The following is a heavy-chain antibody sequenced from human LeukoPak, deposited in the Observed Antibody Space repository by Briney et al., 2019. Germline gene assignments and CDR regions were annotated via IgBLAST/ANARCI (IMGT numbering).Heavy chain of an antibody. CDR1: DDSFSSHY. CDR2: ISYIGST. D-gene: IGHD4-17*01. CDR3: ARDLVTVTKGFDI. V-gene: IGHV4-59*11. J-gene: IGHJ3*02. Sequence: SETLSLTCAVSDDSFSSHYWAWIRQPPGKGLEWIGYISYIGSTNYNPSLKSRVTISIDTSRNQFSLRLSSVTAADTAVYYCARDLVTVTKGFDIWGQGTMVSVSS.